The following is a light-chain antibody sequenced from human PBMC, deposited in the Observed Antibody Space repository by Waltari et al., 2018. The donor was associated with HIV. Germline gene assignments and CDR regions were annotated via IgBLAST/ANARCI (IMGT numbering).Light chain of an antibody. V-gene: IGKV1-5*03. CDR1: QSISSW. CDR3: QQYSNYPGT. J-gene: IGKJ2*02. Sequence: DIQMTQSPSTLSASVGDRVTITCRASQSISSWLAWYQQKPGNAPKLLIYKASSLESGVPSRFSGSGSGPEFTLTISSLQPDDFATYCCQQYSNYPGTFGQGTKLEIK. CDR2: KAS.